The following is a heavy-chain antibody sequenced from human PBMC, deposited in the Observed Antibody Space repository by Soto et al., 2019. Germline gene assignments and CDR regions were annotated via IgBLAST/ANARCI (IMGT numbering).Heavy chain of an antibody. D-gene: IGHD3-3*01. CDR1: GYTFTSYD. CDR3: ARGLSYYDFWSGYSRGIMDV. CDR2: MNPNSGNT. J-gene: IGHJ6*02. Sequence: GASVKVSCKASGYTFTSYDINWVRQATGQGREWMGWMNPNSGNTGYAQKFQGRVTMTRNTSISTAYMELSSLRSEDTAVYYCARGLSYYDFWSGYSRGIMDVWGQGTTVTVS. V-gene: IGHV1-8*01.